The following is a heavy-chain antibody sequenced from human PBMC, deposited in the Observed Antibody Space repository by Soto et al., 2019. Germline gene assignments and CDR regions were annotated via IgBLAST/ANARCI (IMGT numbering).Heavy chain of an antibody. J-gene: IGHJ5*02. CDR2: IIPITDTA. CDR1: GGTFSSET. D-gene: IGHD2-2*02. V-gene: IGHV1-69*13. CDR3: ATLVPAPIKLFPRLGWFDP. Sequence: SVKVSCKASGGTFSSETIAWVRQAPGQGLEWMGGIIPITDTANYARNFQGRVTITADESTSTVYMELSSLRSEDTAVYYCATLVPAPIKLFPRLGWFDPWGKGTLVTVSS.